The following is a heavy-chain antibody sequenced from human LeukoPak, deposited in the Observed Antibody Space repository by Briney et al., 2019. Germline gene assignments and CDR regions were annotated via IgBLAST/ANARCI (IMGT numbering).Heavy chain of an antibody. CDR2: IYTSGST. CDR1: GGSLSSGSYY. Sequence: SETLSLTCTVSGGSLSSGSYYWSWIRQPAGKGLEWIGRIYTSGSTNYNPSLKSRVTISVDTSKNQFSLKLSSVTAADTAVYYCARETGELPYYFDYWGQGTLVTVSS. CDR3: ARETGELPYYFDY. D-gene: IGHD3-10*01. J-gene: IGHJ4*02. V-gene: IGHV4-61*02.